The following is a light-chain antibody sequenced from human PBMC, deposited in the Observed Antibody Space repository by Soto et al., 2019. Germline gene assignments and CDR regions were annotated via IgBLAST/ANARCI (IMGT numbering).Light chain of an antibody. V-gene: IGKV3-15*01. CDR2: DAS. J-gene: IGKJ1*01. CDR3: RQYNNRPPAT. Sequence: EIVMTQSPATLSVSPGERATLSCRASQTITNNLAWYQQKPGQAPRLLIYDASTRATGVPARFSGSGSGTEFIITISSMQSEDFAPSYCRQYNNRPPATFGQGTKVEIK. CDR1: QTITNN.